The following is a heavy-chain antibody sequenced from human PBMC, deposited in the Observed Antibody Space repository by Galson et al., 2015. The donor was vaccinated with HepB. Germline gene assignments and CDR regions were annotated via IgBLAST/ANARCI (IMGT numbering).Heavy chain of an antibody. CDR2: ISGSGGST. CDR3: AKVSPPGIAAAAHYFDY. Sequence: SLRLSCAASGFTFSSYAMSWVRQAPGKGLEWVSAISGSGGSTYYADSVKGRFTISRDNSKNTLYLQMNSLRAEDTAVYYCAKVSPPGIAAAAHYFDYWGQGTLVTVSS. D-gene: IGHD6-13*01. V-gene: IGHV3-23*01. J-gene: IGHJ4*02. CDR1: GFTFSSYA.